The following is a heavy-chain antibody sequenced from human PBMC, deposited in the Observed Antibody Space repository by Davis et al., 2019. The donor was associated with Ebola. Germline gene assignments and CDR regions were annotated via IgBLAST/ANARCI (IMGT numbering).Heavy chain of an antibody. J-gene: IGHJ4*02. Sequence: GESLKISCAASGFNFNKYAMSWVRQAPGKGLEWVTAISNDGANKYYADSVKGRFTISRDNSKNTLFIQMNSLRDEDTAVYYCAKEEDPYYFDSWGQGTLVTVSS. V-gene: IGHV3-30*18. CDR2: ISNDGANK. CDR1: GFNFNKYA. CDR3: AKEEDPYYFDS.